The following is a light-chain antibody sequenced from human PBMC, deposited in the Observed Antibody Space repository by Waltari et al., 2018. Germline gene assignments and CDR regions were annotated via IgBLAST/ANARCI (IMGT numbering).Light chain of an antibody. CDR3: QQRNNWPLT. CDR1: QSVTGY. J-gene: IGKJ4*01. V-gene: IGKV3-11*01. CDR2: DTS. Sequence: EIVLTQSPPTVSLSPGERATLSCWASQSVTGYLAWDLPKPGKAPRLLLYDTSNRATGIPPRFSGSGSGTDFTLTISSLEPEDFAVYYCQQRNNWPLTVGGGTKVEIK.